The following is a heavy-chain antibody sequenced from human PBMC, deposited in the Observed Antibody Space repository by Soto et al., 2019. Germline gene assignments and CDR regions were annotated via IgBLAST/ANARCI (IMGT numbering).Heavy chain of an antibody. CDR3: ARVYNWNYFDY. D-gene: IGHD1-20*01. J-gene: IGHJ4*02. CDR2: ISATGGTT. Sequence: GGSLRLSCAASGFTFSDHYMDWVRQAPGKGLEWVSSISATGGTTYYADSVKGRFTISRDNSKDTLYLQMNSLRAEDTAVYYCARVYNWNYFDYWGQGTLVTVSS. CDR1: GFTFSDHY. V-gene: IGHV3-23*01.